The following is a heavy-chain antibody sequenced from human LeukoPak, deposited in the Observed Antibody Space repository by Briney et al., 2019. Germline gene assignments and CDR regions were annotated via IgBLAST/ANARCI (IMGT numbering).Heavy chain of an antibody. CDR3: ARDFIDEQQLVRDY. J-gene: IGHJ4*02. Sequence: GGSLRLSCAASGFTFSSYSMNWVRQAPGKGLEWVSSISSSSSYIYYADSVKGRFTISRDNAKNSLYLQMNSLRAEDTAVYYCARDFIDEQQLVRDYWGQGTLVTVSS. V-gene: IGHV3-21*01. D-gene: IGHD6-13*01. CDR2: ISSSSSYI. CDR1: GFTFSSYS.